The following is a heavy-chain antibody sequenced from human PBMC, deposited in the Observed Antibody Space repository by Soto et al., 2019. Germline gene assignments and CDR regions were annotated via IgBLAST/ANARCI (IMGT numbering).Heavy chain of an antibody. CDR3: ARVGYCSSTSCYLPYYYYYYMDV. J-gene: IGHJ6*03. CDR1: GFTFSSYW. D-gene: IGHD2-2*01. Sequence: GGSLRLSCAASGFTFSSYWMSWVRQAPGKGLEWVANIKQDGSEKYYVDSVKGRFTISRDNAKNSLYLQMNSLRAEDTAVYYCARVGYCSSTSCYLPYYYYYYMDVWGKGTTVTVSS. CDR2: IKQDGSEK. V-gene: IGHV3-7*01.